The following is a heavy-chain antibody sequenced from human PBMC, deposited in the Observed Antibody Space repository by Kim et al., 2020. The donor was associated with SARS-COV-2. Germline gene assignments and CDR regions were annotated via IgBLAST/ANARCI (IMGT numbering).Heavy chain of an antibody. J-gene: IGHJ5*02. CDR2: ISAYNGNT. D-gene: IGHD2-2*01. CDR3: ARVPKPDVPPMRWFDP. V-gene: IGHV1-18*01. CDR1: GYTFTSYG. Sequence: ASVKVSCKASGYTFTSYGISWVRQAPGQGLEWMGWISAYNGNTNYAQKLQGRVTMTTDTSTSTAYMELRSLRSDDTAVYYCARVPKPDVPPMRWFDPWGQGTLVTVSS.